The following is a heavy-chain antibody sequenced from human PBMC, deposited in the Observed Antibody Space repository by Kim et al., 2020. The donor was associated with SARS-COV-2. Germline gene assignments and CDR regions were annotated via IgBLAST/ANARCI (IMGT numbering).Heavy chain of an antibody. D-gene: IGHD2-15*01. CDR2: INHGGTT. CDR3: APLGCSGSSCYSGYFHH. Sequence: SETLSLTCAVYGEPFSFYYWSWIRQPPGKGLEWIGQINHGGTTSYNPSLKSRVTISVDTSKKQFSVKLSSVTAADTAVYYCAPLGCSGSSCYSGYFHHWGQGTLVTVSS. J-gene: IGHJ1*01. CDR1: GEPFSFYY. V-gene: IGHV4-34*01.